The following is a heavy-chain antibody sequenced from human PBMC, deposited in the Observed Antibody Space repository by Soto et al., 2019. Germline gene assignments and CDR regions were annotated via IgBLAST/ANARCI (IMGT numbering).Heavy chain of an antibody. CDR1: GFTFSNAW. CDR2: IKSKTDGGTT. D-gene: IGHD5-18*01. J-gene: IGHJ6*02. CDR3: TTVDGDTAMVTYYYYGMDV. Sequence: EVQLVESGGGLVKPGGSLRLSCAASGFTFSNAWMNWVRQAPGKGLEWVGRIKSKTDGGTTDYAAPVKGRFTISRDDSKNTLYLQMNSLKTEDTAVYYCTTVDGDTAMVTYYYYGMDVWGQGTTVTVSS. V-gene: IGHV3-15*07.